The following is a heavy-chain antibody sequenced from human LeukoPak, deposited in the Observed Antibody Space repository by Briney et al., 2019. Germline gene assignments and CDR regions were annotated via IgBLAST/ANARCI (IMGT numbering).Heavy chain of an antibody. Sequence: PGGSLRLSCAASGFTFSSYGMHWVRQAPGKGLEWVAFIRYDGSNKYYADSVKGRFTISRDNSKNTLYLQMNSLRAEDTAVYYCAKEGSSSWYGYYYYYMDVWGKGTTVTISS. CDR2: IRYDGSNK. CDR1: GFTFSSYG. V-gene: IGHV3-30*02. D-gene: IGHD6-13*01. CDR3: AKEGSSSWYGYYYYYMDV. J-gene: IGHJ6*03.